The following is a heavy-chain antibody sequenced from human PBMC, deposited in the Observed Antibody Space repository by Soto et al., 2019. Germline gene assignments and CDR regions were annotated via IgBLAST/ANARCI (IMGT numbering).Heavy chain of an antibody. CDR2: IYYSGST. D-gene: IGHD2-15*01. J-gene: IGHJ4*02. V-gene: IGHV4-31*03. CDR3: ASVRYCSGGSCFDY. CDR1: GGSISSGGYY. Sequence: QVQLQESGPGLVKPSQTLSLTCTVSGGSISSGGYYWSWIRQHPGKGLEWIGYIYYSGSTYYNPSLKSRVTISVDTSKNQFALKLSSVTAADTAVYYCASVRYCSGGSCFDYWGQGTLVTVSS.